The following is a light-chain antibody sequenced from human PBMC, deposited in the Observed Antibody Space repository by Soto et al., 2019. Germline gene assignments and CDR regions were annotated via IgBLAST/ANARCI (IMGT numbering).Light chain of an antibody. CDR2: EVS. V-gene: IGLV2-14*01. Sequence: QSALTQPASVSGSPGQSITISCTGTSSDVGAYNYVSWYQRHPGRAPKLIIFEVSHRPSGVSDRFSGSKSGNTASLTISGLQTEDEADYYCTSYTRTRNLLFGGGTKLTVL. J-gene: IGLJ2*01. CDR3: TSYTRTRNLL. CDR1: SSDVGAYNY.